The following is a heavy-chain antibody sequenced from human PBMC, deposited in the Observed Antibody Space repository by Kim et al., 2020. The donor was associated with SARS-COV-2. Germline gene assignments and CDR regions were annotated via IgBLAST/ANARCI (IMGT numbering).Heavy chain of an antibody. CDR1: GGSISSSNW. J-gene: IGHJ6*02. Sequence: SETLSLTCAVSGGSISSSNWWSWVRQPPGKGLEWIGEIYHSGSTNYNPSLKSRVTISVDKSKNQLSLKLSSVTAADTAVYYCARDLDYYGSGEPYYYGMDVWGQGTTVTVSS. D-gene: IGHD3-10*01. V-gene: IGHV4-4*02. CDR3: ARDLDYYGSGEPYYYGMDV. CDR2: IYHSGST.